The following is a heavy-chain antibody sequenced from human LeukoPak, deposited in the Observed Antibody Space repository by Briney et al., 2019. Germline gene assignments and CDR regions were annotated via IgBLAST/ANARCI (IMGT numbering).Heavy chain of an antibody. Sequence: ASVKVSCKASGYTFTSYYMHWVRRAPGQGLEWMGIINPSGGSTNYAQKFLGRVTVTRDTSTSTVYMELSSLRSEDTAVYYCARETGLYAVYYAFDIWGQGTMVTVSP. V-gene: IGHV1-46*01. D-gene: IGHD2-2*02. CDR3: ARETGLYAVYYAFDI. CDR2: INPSGGST. J-gene: IGHJ3*02. CDR1: GYTFTSYY.